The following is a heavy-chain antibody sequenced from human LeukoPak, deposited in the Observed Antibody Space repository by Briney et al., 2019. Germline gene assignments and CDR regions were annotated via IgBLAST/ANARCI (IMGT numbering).Heavy chain of an antibody. V-gene: IGHV4-38-2*02. CDR3: ARVGSSSWYEFKYYFDY. Sequence: SETLSLTCTVSGYSISSGYYWGWIRQPPGKGLEWIGSIYYSGSTYYNPSLKSRVTISVDTSENQFSLKLSSVTAADTAVYYCARVGSSSWYEFKYYFDYWGQGTLVTVSS. J-gene: IGHJ4*02. CDR2: IYYSGST. D-gene: IGHD6-13*01. CDR1: GYSISSGYY.